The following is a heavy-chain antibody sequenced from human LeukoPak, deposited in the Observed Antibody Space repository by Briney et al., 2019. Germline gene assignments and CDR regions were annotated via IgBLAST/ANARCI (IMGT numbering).Heavy chain of an antibody. J-gene: IGHJ5*02. V-gene: IGHV3-23*01. CDR3: AKGQSSTSSKWFDP. CDR2: ISGSGGNT. Sequence: PEGSLRLSCAASGFTFSSYAMSWVRQAPGKGLEWVSTISGSGGNTYYADSVKGRFTISRDNSENTLYLQMHSPRAEDTALYYCAKGQSSTSSKWFDPWGQGTLVTVSS. D-gene: IGHD6-6*01. CDR1: GFTFSSYA.